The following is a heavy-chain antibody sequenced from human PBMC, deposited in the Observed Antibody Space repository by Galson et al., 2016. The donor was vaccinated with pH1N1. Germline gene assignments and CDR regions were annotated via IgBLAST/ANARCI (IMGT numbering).Heavy chain of an antibody. CDR1: GFTFSSWH. Sequence: SLRLSCAASGFTFSSWHMDWVHQAPGEGLEWISFITYTSATIYYADSVKGRFTVSRDNAKNSLYLQMNSLRDEDTAVYYCARPGNYDGDRRGAFDLWGQGTMVTVSP. D-gene: IGHD4-23*01. CDR3: ARPGNYDGDRRGAFDL. V-gene: IGHV3-48*02. J-gene: IGHJ3*01. CDR2: ITYTSATI.